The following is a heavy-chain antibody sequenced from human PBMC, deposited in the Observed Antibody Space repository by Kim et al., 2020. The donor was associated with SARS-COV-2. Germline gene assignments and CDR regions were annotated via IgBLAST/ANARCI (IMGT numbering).Heavy chain of an antibody. V-gene: IGHV3-23*01. D-gene: IGHD3-16*01. CDR3: SNVLQSHAYWVAFVV. CDR2: ITAHNVVL. CDR1: GFDFDTFA. J-gene: IGHJ3*01. Sequence: GGSLRLSCEGSGFDFDTFAITWVRQAPGKGLEWVSRITAHNVVLYYANSVKGRFTASRVHSKAYLQMDGLRCAVTAFSYFSNVLQSHAYWVAFVVLCLG.